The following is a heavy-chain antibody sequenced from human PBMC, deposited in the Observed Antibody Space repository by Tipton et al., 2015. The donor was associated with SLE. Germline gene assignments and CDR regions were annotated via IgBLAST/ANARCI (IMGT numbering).Heavy chain of an antibody. CDR2: INHSGST. Sequence: TLSLTCAVYGGSFSGYYWSWIRQPPGKGLEWIGEINHSGSTNYNPSLKSRVTISVDTSKNQFSLKLSSVTAADTAVYYCASGRRAYSGYEPFGYWGQGTLVTVSS. V-gene: IGHV4-34*01. D-gene: IGHD5-12*01. CDR3: ASGRRAYSGYEPFGY. J-gene: IGHJ4*02. CDR1: GGSFSGYY.